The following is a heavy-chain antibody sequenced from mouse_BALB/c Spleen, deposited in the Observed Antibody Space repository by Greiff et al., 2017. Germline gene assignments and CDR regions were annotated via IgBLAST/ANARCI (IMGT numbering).Heavy chain of an antibody. CDR3: ARRGDYWYFDF. CDR2: ILPGSGST. V-gene: IGHV1-9*01. CDR1: GFTFSSYW. Sequence: QVQLQQSGAELMKPGASVKISCKATGFTFSSYWIEWVKQRPGHGLEWIGEILPGSGSTNYNEKFKGKATFTADTSSNTAYMQLSSLTSEDSAVYYCARRGDYWYFDFWGAGTTVTVSS. J-gene: IGHJ1*01.